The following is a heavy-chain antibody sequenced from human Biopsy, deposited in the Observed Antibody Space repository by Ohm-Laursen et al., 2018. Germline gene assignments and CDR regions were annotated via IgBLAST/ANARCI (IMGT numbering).Heavy chain of an antibody. CDR3: AKVSPTILSSFDY. V-gene: IGHV3-11*01. CDR1: GFIFSDYY. Sequence: GSLRLSCAASGFIFSDYYMSWIRQAPGKGLEWVSNINSVGTIYYADSVKGRFTISRDNSKNTLYLQMNSLRAEDTAVYYCAKVSPTILSSFDYWGQGTLVTVSS. D-gene: IGHD3-9*01. CDR2: INSVGTI. J-gene: IGHJ4*02.